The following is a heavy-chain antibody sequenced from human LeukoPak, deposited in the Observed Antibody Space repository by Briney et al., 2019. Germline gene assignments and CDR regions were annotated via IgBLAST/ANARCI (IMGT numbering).Heavy chain of an antibody. D-gene: IGHD6-19*01. V-gene: IGHV3-7*01. J-gene: IGHJ4*02. CDR2: IKQDGSEK. CDR3: AREAGYSSGWYAETRGYYFDY. CDR1: GFTFSSYW. Sequence: PGGSLGLSCAASGFTFSSYWMSWVRQAPGKGLEWVANIKQDGSEKYYVDSVKGRFTISRDNAKNSLYLQRNSLRAEDTAVYYCAREAGYSSGWYAETRGYYFDYWGQGTLVTVSS.